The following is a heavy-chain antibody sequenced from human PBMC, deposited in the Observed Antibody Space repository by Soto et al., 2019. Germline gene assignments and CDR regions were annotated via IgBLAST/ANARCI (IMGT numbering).Heavy chain of an antibody. D-gene: IGHD4-17*01. CDR1: GDSVSSNSVA. CDR2: TYYRSKWSN. Sequence: SQTLSLTCAISGDSVSSNSVAWNWIRPSSSRGLEWLGRTYYRSKWSNDYAVSVESRITINPDTSKNQFSLQLDSVTPEDTAVYYCARDSPGYGDYVLFDYWGQGTRVTVS. J-gene: IGHJ4*02. CDR3: ARDSPGYGDYVLFDY. V-gene: IGHV6-1*01.